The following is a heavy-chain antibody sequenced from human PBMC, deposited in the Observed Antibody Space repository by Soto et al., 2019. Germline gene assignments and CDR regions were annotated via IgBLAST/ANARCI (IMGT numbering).Heavy chain of an antibody. J-gene: IGHJ4*02. D-gene: IGHD2-15*01. CDR3: TRPRYCSGGSCYLDFDY. CDR1: GFTFSGSA. Sequence: GGSLRLSCAASGFTFSGSAMHWVRQASGKGLEWVGRIRSKANSYATAYAASVKGRFTISRGDSKNTAYLQMNSLKTEDTAVYYCTRPRYCSGGSCYLDFDYWGQGTLVTVSS. V-gene: IGHV3-73*01. CDR2: IRSKANSYAT.